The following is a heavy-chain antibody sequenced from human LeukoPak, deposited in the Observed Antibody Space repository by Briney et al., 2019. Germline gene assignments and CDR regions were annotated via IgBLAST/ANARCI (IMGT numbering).Heavy chain of an antibody. V-gene: IGHV1-2*02. D-gene: IGHD2-2*01. CDR3: ARPTDCSRTSCSRYNWFDP. Sequence: ASVKVSCKASGYTFTGYYMHWVRQAPGQGLEWIGWIDPDSGGTNYAQKFQGRVTMTRDTSISTAYMELSRLRSDDTAVYYCARPTDCSRTSCSRYNWFDPWGQGTLVTVSS. CDR2: IDPDSGGT. CDR1: GYTFTGYY. J-gene: IGHJ5*02.